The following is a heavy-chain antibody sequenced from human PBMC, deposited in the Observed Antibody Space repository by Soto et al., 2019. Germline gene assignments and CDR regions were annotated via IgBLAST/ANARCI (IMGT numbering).Heavy chain of an antibody. CDR2: INHSGST. CDR1: GGSFSGYY. J-gene: IGHJ2*01. D-gene: IGHD3-9*01. CDR3: ARANLLTGFYVVYFDV. Sequence: QVQLHQWGAGLLKPSETLSLTCAVSGGSFSGYYWSWIRQSPGKGLEWIGEINHSGSTKHNPSLQSRVTISVDTSKNTFSLKLNSVTAADTAVYYCARANLLTGFYVVYFDVWGRGILVTVSS. V-gene: IGHV4-34*01.